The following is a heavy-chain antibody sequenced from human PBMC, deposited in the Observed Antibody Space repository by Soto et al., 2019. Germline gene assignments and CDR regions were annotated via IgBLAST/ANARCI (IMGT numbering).Heavy chain of an antibody. CDR1: GGTFSSYA. CDR3: ARYPARDSSGRDAFDI. V-gene: IGHV1-69*01. J-gene: IGHJ3*02. Sequence: QVQLVQCGAEVKKPGSSVKVSCKASGGTFSSYAISWVRQAPGQGVEWMGGIIPIFGTANYAQKFQGRVTITADESTSTAYMELSSLRSADTALYYCARYPARDSSGRDAFDIWGQGTMVTVSS. CDR2: IIPIFGTA. D-gene: IGHD3-22*01.